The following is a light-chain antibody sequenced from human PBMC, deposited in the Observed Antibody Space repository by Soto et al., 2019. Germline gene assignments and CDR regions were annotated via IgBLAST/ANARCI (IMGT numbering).Light chain of an antibody. CDR3: SSFTSSITYV. CDR1: SSDIGGFNH. Sequence: QSALTQPASVSGSPGQSITISCTGTSSDIGGFNHVSWYQQYPGKAPKLIIYDVSNRPSGVSNRFSGSKSGNTASLTISGLQAEDDAEYYCSSFTSSITYVFGTGTKVTV. CDR2: DVS. V-gene: IGLV2-14*03. J-gene: IGLJ1*01.